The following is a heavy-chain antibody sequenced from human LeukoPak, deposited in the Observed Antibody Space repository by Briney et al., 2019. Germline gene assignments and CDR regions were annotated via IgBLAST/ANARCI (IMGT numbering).Heavy chain of an antibody. D-gene: IGHD5-12*01. CDR3: ARDVEYGYSGYDYYYYYMDV. Sequence: ASVKVSCKASGGTFSSYAIGWVRQAPGQGLEWMGGIIPIFGTANYAQKFQGRVTITADESTSTAYMELSSLRSEDTAVYYCARDVEYGYSGYDYYYYYMDVWGKGTTVTVSS. J-gene: IGHJ6*03. CDR2: IIPIFGTA. CDR1: GGTFSSYA. V-gene: IGHV1-69*13.